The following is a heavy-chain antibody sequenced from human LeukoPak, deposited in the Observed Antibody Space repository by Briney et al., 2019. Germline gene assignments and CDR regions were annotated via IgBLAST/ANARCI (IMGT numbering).Heavy chain of an antibody. D-gene: IGHD3-22*01. J-gene: IGHJ4*02. Sequence: GGSLRLSCAASGFTFSSYSMNWVRQAPGKGLEWVSYISSSSSTIYYADSVKGRFTISRDNAKNSLYLQMNSLRAEDTAVYYCAREIYDRSGYYFYWGQGTLVTVSS. CDR1: GFTFSSYS. CDR3: AREIYDRSGYYFY. CDR2: ISSSSSTI. V-gene: IGHV3-48*01.